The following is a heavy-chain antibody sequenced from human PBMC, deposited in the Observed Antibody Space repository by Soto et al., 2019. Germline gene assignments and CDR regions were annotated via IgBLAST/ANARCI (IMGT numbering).Heavy chain of an antibody. CDR1: GGSISNYY. V-gene: IGHV4-59*08. Sequence: TSETLSLTCIVSGGSISNYYWSWIRQPPGKGLEWIGYVYSGGNTNYNPSLKSRVTISEDTSKNQFSLNLSSVTPDDTAVYYCARLIGNSWLDSWGQGTLVTVSS. CDR3: ARLIGNSWLDS. CDR2: VYSGGNT. J-gene: IGHJ5*01.